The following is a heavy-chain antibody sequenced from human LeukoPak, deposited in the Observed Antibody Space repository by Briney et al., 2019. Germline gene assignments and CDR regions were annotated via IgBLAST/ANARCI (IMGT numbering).Heavy chain of an antibody. Sequence: PSETLSLTCAVSGASISKNFYYWGWIRQPAGKGLEWIGRIYTSGSTNYNPSLKSRVTMSVDTSKNQFSLKLSSVTAADTAVYYCARARTNFGVVDYWGQGTLVTVSS. CDR1: GASISKNFYY. CDR3: ARARTNFGVVDY. J-gene: IGHJ4*02. CDR2: IYTSGST. D-gene: IGHD3-3*01. V-gene: IGHV4-4*07.